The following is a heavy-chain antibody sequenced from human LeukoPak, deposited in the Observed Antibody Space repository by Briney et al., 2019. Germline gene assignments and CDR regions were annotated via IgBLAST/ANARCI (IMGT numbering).Heavy chain of an antibody. J-gene: IGHJ4*02. CDR2: ISSSSSYI. CDR3: ARELLGHGYNSGDFDY. CDR1: GFTFSSYS. Sequence: PGGSLRPSCAASGFTFSSYSMNWVRQAPGKGLEWVSSISSSSSYIYYADSVKGRFTISRDNAKNSLYLQMNSLRAEDTAVYYCARELLGHGYNSGDFDYWGQGTLVTVSS. V-gene: IGHV3-21*01. D-gene: IGHD5-24*01.